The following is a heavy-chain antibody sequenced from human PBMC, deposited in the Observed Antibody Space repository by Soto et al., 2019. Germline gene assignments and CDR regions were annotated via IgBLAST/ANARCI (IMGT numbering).Heavy chain of an antibody. CDR2: IWYDGSNK. CDR1: GFTFSSYG. Sequence: QVQLVESGGGVVQPGRSLRLSCAASGFTFSSYGMHWVRQAPGKGLEWVAVIWYDGSNKYYADSVKGRFTISRDNSKKTLDLQVNSLRAEDTSVYYCAGDRFEYESALDYWGQGTLVTVSS. V-gene: IGHV3-33*01. CDR3: AGDRFEYESALDY. D-gene: IGHD3-9*01. J-gene: IGHJ4*02.